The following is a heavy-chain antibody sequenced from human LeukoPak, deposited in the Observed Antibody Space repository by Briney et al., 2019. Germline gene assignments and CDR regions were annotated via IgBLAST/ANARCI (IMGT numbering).Heavy chain of an antibody. V-gene: IGHV1-2*06. CDR2: INPNSGGT. CDR1: GYTFTCYY. J-gene: IGHJ4*02. Sequence: ASVKVSCKASGYTFTCYYMHWVRQAPGQGLEWMGRINPNSGGTNFAQKFQGRVTLTRDTSISTVYMEMSRLRFDDTAVYYCARGSWNGDNAFDYWGQGTLVTVSS. CDR3: ARGSWNGDNAFDY. D-gene: IGHD4-17*01.